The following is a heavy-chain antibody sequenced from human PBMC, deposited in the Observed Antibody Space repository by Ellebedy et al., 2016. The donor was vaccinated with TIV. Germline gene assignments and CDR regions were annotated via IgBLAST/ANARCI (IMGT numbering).Heavy chain of an antibody. CDR3: AREGPGGAFFDY. Sequence: PGGSLRLSCAVSGFTFSSIELNWVRQAPGKGLEWVAYIGSRGRPIYYADSAKGRFTISRDNAKNSLYLQMNSLGAEDTALYYCAREGPGGAFFDYWGLGTLVTVSS. CDR2: IGSRGRPI. V-gene: IGHV3-48*03. CDR1: GFTFSSIE. J-gene: IGHJ4*02. D-gene: IGHD3-16*01.